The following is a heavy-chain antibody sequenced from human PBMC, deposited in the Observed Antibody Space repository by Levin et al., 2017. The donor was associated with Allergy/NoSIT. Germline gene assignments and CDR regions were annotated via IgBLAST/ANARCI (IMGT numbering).Heavy chain of an antibody. CDR2: ISESGEST. J-gene: IGHJ4*02. V-gene: IGHV3-23*01. CDR3: AKEEYGVYFDY. CDR1: GFTFTTFA. D-gene: IGHD4-17*01. Sequence: GGSLRLSCAASGFTFTTFAMNWVRQAPGKGLEWVSTISESGESTYYADSVKGRFTISRDNSKNTLFLQMSSLRGEDTAVYYCAKEEYGVYFDYWGQGSLVTVSS.